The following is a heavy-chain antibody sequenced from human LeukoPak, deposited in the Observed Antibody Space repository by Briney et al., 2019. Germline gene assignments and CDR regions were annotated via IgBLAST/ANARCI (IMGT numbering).Heavy chain of an antibody. Sequence: GGSLRLSCAASGFTFSSYAMHWVRQAPGKGLEWVAFIRHDGSNEYYADSVKGRFTISRDNSKNTLYLQMDYLRAVDTAVYYCAKYLAAAGGVRDYWGQGTLVTVSS. CDR3: AKYLAAAGGVRDY. V-gene: IGHV3-30*04. CDR2: IRHDGSNE. CDR1: GFTFSSYA. D-gene: IGHD6-13*01. J-gene: IGHJ4*02.